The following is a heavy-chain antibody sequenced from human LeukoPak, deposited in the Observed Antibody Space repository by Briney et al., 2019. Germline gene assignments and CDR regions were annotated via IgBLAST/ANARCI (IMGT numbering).Heavy chain of an antibody. CDR1: GYTFTSYG. V-gene: IGHV1-18*01. CDR3: AHVARYCSSTSCYSWFDP. J-gene: IGHJ5*02. D-gene: IGHD2-2*02. CDR2: IGAYNGNT. Sequence: ASVKVSCKASGYTFTSYGISWVRQAPGQGLEWMGWIGAYNGNTNYAQKLQGRVTMTTDTSTSTAYMELRSLRSDDTAVYYCAHVARYCSSTSCYSWFDPWGQGTLVTVSS.